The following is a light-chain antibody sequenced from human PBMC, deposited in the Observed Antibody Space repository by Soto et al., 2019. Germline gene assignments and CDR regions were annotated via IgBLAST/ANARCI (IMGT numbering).Light chain of an antibody. V-gene: IGLV1-47*02. Sequence: QSVLTQPPSASGTPGQRVTISCSGRNANIGNNFVCWYQQLPGTAPKLLMYSNDQRPSGVPDRFSGSKSDTSASLAISGLRSEDEADYYCVAWDDSLSGLVFGTGTKLTVL. CDR3: VAWDDSLSGLV. CDR2: SND. J-gene: IGLJ1*01. CDR1: NANIGNNF.